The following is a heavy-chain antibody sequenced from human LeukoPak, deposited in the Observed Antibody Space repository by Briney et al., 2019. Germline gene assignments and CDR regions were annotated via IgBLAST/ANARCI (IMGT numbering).Heavy chain of an antibody. V-gene: IGHV3-30*18. Sequence: GGSLRLSCAASAFTFRNYAMHWVRQAPGKGLEWVAVISHDGSNIYSADSVKRCFIFSSDNSKNTLYLQMNSPTDDTTVVYYSAKDRTGLLGVPAALDYWGQATMVGVCS. CDR3: AKDRTGLLGVPAALDY. CDR1: AFTFRNYA. CDR2: ISHDGSNI. J-gene: IGHJ4*02. D-gene: IGHD3/OR15-3a*01.